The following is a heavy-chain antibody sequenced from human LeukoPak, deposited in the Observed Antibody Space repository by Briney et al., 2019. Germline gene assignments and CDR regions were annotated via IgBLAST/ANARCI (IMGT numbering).Heavy chain of an antibody. V-gene: IGHV1-2*02. CDR2: INPNSGGT. Sequence: ASVKVSCKASGYTFTGYYMHWVRQAPGQGLEWMGWINPNSGGTNYAQKFQGRLTMTRDTSISTAYMELSSLGSDDTDVYFCARPKEAATTFRAFDIWGQGTMVTVSS. D-gene: IGHD2-15*01. J-gene: IGHJ3*02. CDR3: ARPKEAATTFRAFDI. CDR1: GYTFTGYY.